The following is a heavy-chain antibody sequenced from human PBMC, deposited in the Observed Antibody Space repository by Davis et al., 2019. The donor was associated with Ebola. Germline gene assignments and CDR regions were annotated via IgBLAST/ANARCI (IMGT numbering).Heavy chain of an antibody. J-gene: IGHJ6*02. CDR1: GYSISSSNW. V-gene: IGHV4-28*05. CDR3: ASGTIFGVVRYYYYGMDV. D-gene: IGHD3-3*01. Sequence: SETLSLTCAVSGYSISSSNWWGWIRQPPGKGLEWIGYIYYSGSIYYNPSLKSRVTMSVDTSKNQFSLKLSSVTAADTAVYYCASGTIFGVVRYYYYGMDVWGQGTTVTVSS. CDR2: IYYSGSI.